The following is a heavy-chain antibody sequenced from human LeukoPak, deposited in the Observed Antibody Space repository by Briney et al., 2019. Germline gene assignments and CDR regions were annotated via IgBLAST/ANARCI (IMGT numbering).Heavy chain of an antibody. CDR2: INHSGTI. V-gene: IGHV4-34*01. CDR3: ARGRRYYYGSVFYY. J-gene: IGHJ4*01. Sequence: SETLSLTCAVYGGTFKDYYWTWIRQSPGKGLEWIGEINHSGTIISNPSLKSRVTISVDTSKNQFSLRLTSVTAADAAIYYCARGRRYYYGSVFYYWGQGTLVTVST. D-gene: IGHD3-10*01. CDR1: GGTFKDYY.